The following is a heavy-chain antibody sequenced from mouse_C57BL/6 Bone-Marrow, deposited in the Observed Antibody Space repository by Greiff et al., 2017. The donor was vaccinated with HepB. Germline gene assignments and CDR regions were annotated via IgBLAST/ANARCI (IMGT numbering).Heavy chain of an antibody. J-gene: IGHJ3*01. Sequence: QVQLQQPGAELVKPGASVKLSCKASGYTFTSYWMQWVKQRPGQGLEWIGEIDPSDRYTNYNQKFKGKATLTVDTSSSTAYMQLSSLTSEDSAVYYCARCSLRRPALAYWGQGTLVTVSA. CDR1: GYTFTSYW. D-gene: IGHD1-2*01. CDR2: IDPSDRYT. CDR3: ARCSLRRPALAY. V-gene: IGHV1-50*01.